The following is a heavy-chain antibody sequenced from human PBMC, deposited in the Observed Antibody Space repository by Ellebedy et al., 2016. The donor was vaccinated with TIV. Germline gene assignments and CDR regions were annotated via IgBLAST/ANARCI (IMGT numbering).Heavy chain of an antibody. J-gene: IGHJ4*02. CDR2: INPSGTT. CDR1: GGSFSGYF. Sequence: MPGGSLRLSCGVYGGSFSGYFWSWIRQPPGKGLEWIGEINPSGTTNYNPSLKSRVTISVDTPKKQFSLRLTSVTAADTAVYYCARCRGQYLYGSGSYFTNWGQGEMVTVSS. CDR3: ARCRGQYLYGSGSYFTN. V-gene: IGHV4-34*01. D-gene: IGHD3-10*01.